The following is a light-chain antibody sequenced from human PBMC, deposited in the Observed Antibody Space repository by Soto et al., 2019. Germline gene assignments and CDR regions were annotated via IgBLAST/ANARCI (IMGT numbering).Light chain of an antibody. CDR3: QSHDRSLSGVI. J-gene: IGLJ2*01. Sequence: QSVLTQPPSVSGAPGQRVTISCTGSRSNIGAGYDVHWYQQLPGTAPKPLIYGNNNRPAGVPDRFSGSKSGTLASLAITGLQAEDEADYHCQSHDRSLSGVIFGGGTKLTVL. CDR1: RSNIGAGYD. V-gene: IGLV1-40*01. CDR2: GNN.